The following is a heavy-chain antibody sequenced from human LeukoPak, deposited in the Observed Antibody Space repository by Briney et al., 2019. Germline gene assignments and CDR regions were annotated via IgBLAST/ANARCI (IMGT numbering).Heavy chain of an antibody. Sequence: GASVKVSCKASGYTFTGYYMHWVRQAPGQGLEWMGWINPNSGGTNYAQKFQGRVTMTRDTSISTAYMELSRLRSDDTAVYYCARVLLYYDILTGMESYGTDVWGQGTTVTVSS. CDR1: GYTFTGYY. D-gene: IGHD3-9*01. V-gene: IGHV1-2*02. J-gene: IGHJ6*02. CDR3: ARVLLYYDILTGMESYGTDV. CDR2: INPNSGGT.